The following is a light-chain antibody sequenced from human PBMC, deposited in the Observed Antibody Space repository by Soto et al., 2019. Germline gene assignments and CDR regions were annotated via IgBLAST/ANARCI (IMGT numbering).Light chain of an antibody. J-gene: IGKJ1*01. CDR1: QSLVYSDGSTY. CDR3: MQGTRWPRT. V-gene: IGKV2-30*01. Sequence: DVVMTQSPLSLPVNLGQPASISCRSSQSLVYSDGSTYLTWFQQRPGQSPRRLIYQVSNRDSGVPDRFGGSGSGTDVPLNISRVDAEDVGFYYRMQGTRWPRTFGQGTTVEIK. CDR2: QVS.